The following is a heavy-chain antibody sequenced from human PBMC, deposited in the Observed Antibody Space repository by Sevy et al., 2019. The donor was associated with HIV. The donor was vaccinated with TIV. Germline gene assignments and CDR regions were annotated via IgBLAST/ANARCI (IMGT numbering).Heavy chain of an antibody. V-gene: IGHV4-61*01. Sequence: SETLSLTCTVSDGSVSSGSYYWSWIRQPPGKGLEWIGYIYYSGSTNYNPSLKSRVTISVDTSKNQFSLKLSSVTAADTAVYYCARDRIVVVPAAHTSYYYYYMDVWGKGTTVTVSS. CDR3: ARDRIVVVPAAHTSYYYYYMDV. CDR2: IYYSGST. CDR1: DGSVSSGSYY. J-gene: IGHJ6*03. D-gene: IGHD2-2*01.